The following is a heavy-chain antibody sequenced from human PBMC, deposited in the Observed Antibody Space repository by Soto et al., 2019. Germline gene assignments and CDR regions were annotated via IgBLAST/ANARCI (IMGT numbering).Heavy chain of an antibody. CDR2: ISSSGSSI. CDR1: GFTFSDYY. CDR3: VRTMVRAVRTHQHYYDMDV. Sequence: QVQLVESGGGLVKPGGSLRLSCAASGFTFSDYYMSWIRQAPGKGLEWVSYISSSGSSIYYADSVKGRFTISRDNAKNSLYLPLNSLRAEDTAVDYCVRTMVRAVRTHQHYYDMDVWGKGTTVTVSS. D-gene: IGHD3-10*01. J-gene: IGHJ6*03. V-gene: IGHV3-11*01.